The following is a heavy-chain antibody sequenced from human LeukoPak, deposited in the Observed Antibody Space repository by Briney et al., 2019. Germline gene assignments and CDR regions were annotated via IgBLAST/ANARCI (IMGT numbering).Heavy chain of an antibody. CDR3: ARDSFPGILTGPFDY. V-gene: IGHV3-30*03. Sequence: GGSLRLSCAASGFTFSAYGIHWVRQAPGKGLEWVAAISYDGNNEYYADSVKGRFTISRDNSMDTLYLQMNSLRAEDTAVYYCARDSFPGILTGPFDYWGQGTLVTVSS. CDR1: GFTFSAYG. CDR2: ISYDGNNE. J-gene: IGHJ4*02. D-gene: IGHD3-9*01.